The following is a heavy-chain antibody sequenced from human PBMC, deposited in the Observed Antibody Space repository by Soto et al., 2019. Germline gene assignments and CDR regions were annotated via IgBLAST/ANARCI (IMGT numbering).Heavy chain of an antibody. V-gene: IGHV4-31*03. J-gene: IGHJ4*02. CDR2: IYYSGNT. CDR3: ARGVTMVRGVIHTPYFDY. CDR1: GGSISSGGYY. D-gene: IGHD3-10*01. Sequence: QVQLQESGPGLVKPSQTLSLTCTVSGGSISSGGYYWSWIRQHPGKDLEWIGYIYYSGNTYYNPYPKSRVTIPEDTSKNPFSLKLSSVTAADTAVYYCARGVTMVRGVIHTPYFDYWGQGTLVTVSS.